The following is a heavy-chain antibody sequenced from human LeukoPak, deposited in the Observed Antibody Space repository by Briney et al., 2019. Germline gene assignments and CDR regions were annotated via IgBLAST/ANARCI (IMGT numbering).Heavy chain of an antibody. CDR1: GGSFSGYY. V-gene: IGHV4-34*01. D-gene: IGHD5-24*01. CDR3: ASGEGGDGYNFDY. J-gene: IGHJ4*02. Sequence: PSETLSLTCAVYGGSFSGYYWSWIRQPPGKGLEWIGEINHSGSTNYNPSLKSRVTISVDTSKNQFSLKLSSVTAADTAVYYCASGEGGDGYNFDYWGQGTLVTVSS. CDR2: INHSGST.